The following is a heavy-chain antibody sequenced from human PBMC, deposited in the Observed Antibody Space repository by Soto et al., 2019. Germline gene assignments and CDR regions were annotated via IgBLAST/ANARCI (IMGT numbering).Heavy chain of an antibody. D-gene: IGHD3-16*01. V-gene: IGHV1-18*01. CDR3: ARGGYYDNVWGKLSHYGLDV. Sequence: ASVKVSCKASGYTFIRYGITWVRQAPGQRLEWMGWISPYNDRTIYAQKLQGRVTMTADTSTRTVYMQLRSLKSDDTAVYYCARGGYYDNVWGKLSHYGLDVWGQGTSVTVS. J-gene: IGHJ6*02. CDR2: ISPYNDRT. CDR1: GYTFIRYG.